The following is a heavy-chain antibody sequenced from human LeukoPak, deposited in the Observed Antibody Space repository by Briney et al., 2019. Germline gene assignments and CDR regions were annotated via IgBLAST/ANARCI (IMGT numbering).Heavy chain of an antibody. CDR3: ATIGDRRSGELYRIDY. V-gene: IGHV3-11*06. CDR1: GFTFSDYY. D-gene: IGHD1-26*01. CDR2: ISDSSGYT. Sequence: PGGSLRLSCAASGFTFSDYYMSWIRQAPGKGLEWVSYISDSSGYTKDADSVKGRFTISRDNAKKSLYLQMNSLRAEDAAVYYCATIGDRRSGELYRIDYWGQGTLVTVSS. J-gene: IGHJ4*02.